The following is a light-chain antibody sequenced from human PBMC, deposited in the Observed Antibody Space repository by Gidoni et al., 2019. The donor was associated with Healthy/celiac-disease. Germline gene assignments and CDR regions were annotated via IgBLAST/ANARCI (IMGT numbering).Light chain of an antibody. J-gene: IGKJ1*01. CDR1: QSISSW. CDR2: DAS. Sequence: DIQMTQSPSTLSASVGDRVTITCRASQSISSWLAWYQQKPGKAPKLLIYDASSLESGVPSRFSGSGSGTEFTLTISSLQPDDVATYYCQQYNSWWTFGQGTKVEIK. V-gene: IGKV1-5*01. CDR3: QQYNSWWT.